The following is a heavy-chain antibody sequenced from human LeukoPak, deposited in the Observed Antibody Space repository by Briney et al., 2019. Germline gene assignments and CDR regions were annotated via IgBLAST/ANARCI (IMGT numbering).Heavy chain of an antibody. J-gene: IGHJ4*02. D-gene: IGHD2-2*01. CDR3: VKGYCSSTSCYVGHFDY. Sequence: GGSLRLSCSASGFTFSSYAMHWVRQTPGKGLEYVSAISSNGGSTYYADSVKGRFTISRDNSKNTLYLQMSSLRAEDTAVYYCVKGYCSSTSCYVGHFDYWGQGTLVTVSS. CDR2: ISSNGGST. V-gene: IGHV3-64D*06. CDR1: GFTFSSYA.